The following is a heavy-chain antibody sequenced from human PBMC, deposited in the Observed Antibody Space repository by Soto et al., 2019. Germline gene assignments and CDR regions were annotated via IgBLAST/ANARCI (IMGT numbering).Heavy chain of an antibody. Sequence: QVQLVQSGAEVKKPGSSVKVSCKASGGTFSSYTISWVRQAPGQGLEWMGRIIPILGIANYAQKFQGRVTITADKSTSTAYMELSSLRSEDTAVYYCARGRDGVAEASDYWGQGTLVTVSS. J-gene: IGHJ4*02. CDR3: ARGRDGVAEASDY. CDR1: GGTFSSYT. CDR2: IIPILGIA. D-gene: IGHD6-19*01. V-gene: IGHV1-69*02.